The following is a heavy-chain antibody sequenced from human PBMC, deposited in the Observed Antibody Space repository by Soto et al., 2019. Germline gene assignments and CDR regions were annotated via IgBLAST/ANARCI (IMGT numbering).Heavy chain of an antibody. CDR2: ISAYNGNT. J-gene: IGHJ1*01. V-gene: IGHV1-18*01. Sequence: QVQLVQSGAEVKKPGASVKVSCKASGYTFTSYGISWVRQAPGQGLEWMRWISAYNGNTNYAQKRHGRGTMTTDTSTSTAYMAVWSLRSDDTAVYYCARVEVRGIYLMEYCGLGSLVTVSS. CDR3: ARVEVRGIYLMEY. D-gene: IGHD1-26*01. CDR1: GYTFTSYG.